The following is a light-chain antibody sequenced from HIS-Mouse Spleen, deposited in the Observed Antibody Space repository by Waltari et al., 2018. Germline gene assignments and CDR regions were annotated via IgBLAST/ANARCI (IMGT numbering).Light chain of an antibody. CDR1: NIGSKS. CDR2: GDS. V-gene: IGLV3-21*03. Sequence: SYVLTQPPSVSVAPGKTARTTGGGHNIGSKSVHWYQQEPGQAPVLVVYGDSDRPSGIPERFSGSKSGNTATLAISGVEAGDEADYYCEVWDSSSDPWVFGGGTKLTVL. J-gene: IGLJ3*02. CDR3: EVWDSSSDPWV.